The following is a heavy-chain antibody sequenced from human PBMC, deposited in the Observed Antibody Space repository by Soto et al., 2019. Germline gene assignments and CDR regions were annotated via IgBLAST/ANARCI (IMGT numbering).Heavy chain of an antibody. CDR2: ISGSGGST. CDR1: GFTFSSYA. V-gene: IGHV3-23*01. Sequence: EVQLLESGGGLVQPGGSLRLSCAASGFTFSSYAMSWVRQAPGKGLEWVSAISGSGGSTYYADSVKGRFTISRDNYKNTLYLQMNSLRAEDTAVYYCAKDLAVAGKRGQGYWGQGTLVTVSS. J-gene: IGHJ4*02. CDR3: AKDLAVAGKRGQGY. D-gene: IGHD6-19*01.